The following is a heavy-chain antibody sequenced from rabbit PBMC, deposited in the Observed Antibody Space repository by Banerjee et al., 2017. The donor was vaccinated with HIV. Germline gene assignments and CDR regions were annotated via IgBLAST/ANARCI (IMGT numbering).Heavy chain of an antibody. CDR1: GFSFSTTYC. CDR2: IYAGSSGTT. V-gene: IGHV1S40*01. D-gene: IGHD5-1*01. CDR3: AREIPATGSYEL. J-gene: IGHJ3*01. Sequence: QSLEESGGGLVKPGASLTLTCTASGFSFSTTYCMCWVRQAPGKGPEWIACIYAGSSGTTYYASWAKGRFTISKTSSTTVTLQMTSLTAADTATYFCAREIPATGSYELWGQGTLVTVS.